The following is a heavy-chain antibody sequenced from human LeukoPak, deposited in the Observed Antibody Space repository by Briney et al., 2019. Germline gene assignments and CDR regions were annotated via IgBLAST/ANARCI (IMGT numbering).Heavy chain of an antibody. J-gene: IGHJ3*02. CDR2: IYYSGST. CDR1: GGSISSGDYY. D-gene: IGHD2-2*01. V-gene: IGHV4-30-4*08. Sequence: SQTLSLTCTVSGGSISSGDYYWSWTRQPPGKGLEWIGYIYYSGSTYYNPSLKSRVTISVDTSKNQFSLKLSSVTAADTAVYYCARDRSDCSSTSCYDAFDIWGQGTMVTVSS. CDR3: ARDRSDCSSTSCYDAFDI.